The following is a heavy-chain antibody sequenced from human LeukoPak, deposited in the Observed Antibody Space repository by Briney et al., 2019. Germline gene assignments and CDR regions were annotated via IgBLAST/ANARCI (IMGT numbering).Heavy chain of an antibody. CDR3: ARAVKGEMATIN. CDR1: GYTFTSYD. CDR2: MNPNSGNT. D-gene: IGHD5-24*01. V-gene: IGHV1-8*01. J-gene: IGHJ4*02. Sequence: GASVKVSCKASGYTFTSYDINWVRQATGQGLEWMGWMNPNSGNTGYAQKFQGRVTMTRNTSISTAYMELSSLRSEDTAVYYCARAVKGEMATINWGQGTLVTVSS.